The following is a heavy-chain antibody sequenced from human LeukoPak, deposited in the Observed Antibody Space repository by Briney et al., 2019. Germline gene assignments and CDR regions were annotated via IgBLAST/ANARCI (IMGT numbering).Heavy chain of an antibody. J-gene: IGHJ4*02. V-gene: IGHV4-34*01. D-gene: IGHD3-22*01. Sequence: SETLSLTCAVYGGSFSGYYWSWIRQPPGKGLECIGEINHSGSTNYNPSLKSRVTISVDTSKNQFSLKLSSVPAADTAVYYCARGFESHYYDSSGCPYWGQGTLVTVSS. CDR1: GGSFSGYY. CDR2: INHSGST. CDR3: ARGFESHYYDSSGCPY.